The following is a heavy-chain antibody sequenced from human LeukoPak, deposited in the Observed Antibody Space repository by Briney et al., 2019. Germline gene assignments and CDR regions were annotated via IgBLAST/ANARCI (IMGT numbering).Heavy chain of an antibody. V-gene: IGHV3-23*01. Sequence: GGSLRLSCAASGFTFDDYAMHWVRQAPGKGLEWVSSISGSGDGTYYADSVKGRFTISRDNSKNTLYLQMNSLTVDDTAVYYCATRPTTVTRAFSYWGQGTLVTVSS. CDR2: ISGSGDGT. CDR3: ATRPTTVTRAFSY. D-gene: IGHD4-11*01. CDR1: GFTFDDYA. J-gene: IGHJ4*02.